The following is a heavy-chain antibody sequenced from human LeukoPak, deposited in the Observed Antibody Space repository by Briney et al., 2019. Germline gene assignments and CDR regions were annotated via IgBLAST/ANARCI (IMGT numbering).Heavy chain of an antibody. J-gene: IGHJ4*02. CDR2: LNEDGSFT. CDR1: AFTFSNYW. V-gene: IGHV3-74*01. CDR3: VSDLSGARDS. Sequence: GGSLRLSCAAAAFTFSNYWMHWVRHVPGKGPVWVLRLNEDGSFTSYADSVMGRFTIARDNARNSLYLQMNSLSAEKTAIYYCVSDLSGARDSWGQGTLVTVSS. D-gene: IGHD1-26*01.